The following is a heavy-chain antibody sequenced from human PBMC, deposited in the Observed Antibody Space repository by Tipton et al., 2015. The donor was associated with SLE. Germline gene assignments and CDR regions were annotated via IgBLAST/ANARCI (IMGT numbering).Heavy chain of an antibody. D-gene: IGHD3-3*01. CDR1: GDSIRSSRYY. CDR3: ARILGVVKSYYMDV. CDR2: IYTSGST. Sequence: TLSLTCTVSGDSIRSSRYYWGWIRQPAGKGLEWIGRIYTSGSTNYNPSLKSRVTISVDTSKNQFSLKLSSVTAADTAVYYCARILGVVKSYYMDVWGKGTTVTVSS. J-gene: IGHJ6*03. V-gene: IGHV4-61*02.